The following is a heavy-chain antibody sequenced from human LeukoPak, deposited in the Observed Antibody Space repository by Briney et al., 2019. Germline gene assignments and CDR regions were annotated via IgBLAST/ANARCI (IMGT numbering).Heavy chain of an antibody. CDR1: GFTFSSYV. V-gene: IGHV3-23*01. D-gene: IGHD4-17*01. Sequence: PGGSLRLSCAASGFTFSSYVMSWVRQAPGKGLEWVSAISGGGGSTYYADSVKGRFTISRDSSKNTVYLQMNSLKTEDTAVYYCTTLGGDYDYWGQGTLVTVSS. CDR2: ISGGGGST. J-gene: IGHJ4*02. CDR3: TTLGGDYDY.